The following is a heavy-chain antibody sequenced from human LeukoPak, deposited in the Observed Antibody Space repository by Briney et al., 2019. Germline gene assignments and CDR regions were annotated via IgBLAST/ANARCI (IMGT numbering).Heavy chain of an antibody. J-gene: IGHJ3*02. Sequence: SVKVSCKASGGTFSSYAISWVRQAPGQGLEWVGRVIPIFGTANYAQKFQGRVTITTDESTSTAYMELSSLRSEDTAVYYCAVGPDLVVITGAFDIWGQGTMVTVSS. V-gene: IGHV1-69*05. CDR2: VIPIFGTA. CDR1: GGTFSSYA. D-gene: IGHD3-22*01. CDR3: AVGPDLVVITGAFDI.